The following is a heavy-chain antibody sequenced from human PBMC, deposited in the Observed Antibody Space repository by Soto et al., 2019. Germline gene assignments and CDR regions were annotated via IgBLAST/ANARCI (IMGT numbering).Heavy chain of an antibody. Sequence: PGGSMRPSCEASGFTFSNFGMNWVRQAPGKGLEWVARVWSDGSSKYYVDSVKGRFTISIDNSKETVYLQMNSLRAEDTGVYYCARKIDINYDGMDVWGQGTTVTVSS. CDR2: VWSDGSSK. V-gene: IGHV3-33*01. D-gene: IGHD3-10*01. CDR3: ARKIDINYDGMDV. J-gene: IGHJ6*02. CDR1: GFTFSNFG.